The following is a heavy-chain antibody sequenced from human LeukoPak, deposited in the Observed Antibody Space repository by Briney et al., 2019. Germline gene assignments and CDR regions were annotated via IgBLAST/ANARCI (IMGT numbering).Heavy chain of an antibody. Sequence: SETLSLTCTVSGGSISSSSYYWGWIRQPPGKGLEWIGSIYYSGSTYYNPSLKSRVTISVGTSKNQFSLKLSSVTAADTAVYYCARLIVATISLDYWGQGTLVTVSS. CDR1: GGSISSSSYY. CDR2: IYYSGST. D-gene: IGHD5-12*01. J-gene: IGHJ4*02. V-gene: IGHV4-39*01. CDR3: ARLIVATISLDY.